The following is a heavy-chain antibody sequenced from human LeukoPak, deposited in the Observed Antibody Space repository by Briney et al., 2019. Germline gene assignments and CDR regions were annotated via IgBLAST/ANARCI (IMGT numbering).Heavy chain of an antibody. J-gene: IGHJ4*02. CDR2: IHTSGST. CDR3: ARGPYSSGWYGFDY. D-gene: IGHD6-19*01. CDR1: GGSISSYY. V-gene: IGHV4-4*07. Sequence: PSETLSLTCTVSGGSISSYYWSWIRQPAGKGLEWIGRIHTSGSTNFNPSLQSRVTISVDKSKNQFSLKLNSVTAADTAVYYCARGPYSSGWYGFDYWRQGTLVTVSS.